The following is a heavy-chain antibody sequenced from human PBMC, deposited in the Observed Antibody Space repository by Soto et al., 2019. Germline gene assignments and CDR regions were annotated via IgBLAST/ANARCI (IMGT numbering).Heavy chain of an antibody. CDR3: TRVKGILVAAAFFDY. J-gene: IGHJ4*02. V-gene: IGHV3-48*01. CDR1: GFSFGTYI. Sequence: GSLRLSCEVSGFSFGTYIMAWVRQAPGKGLEWVSYISGSATSKFYADSVRGRFTISRDNGKNSLSLQMNSLTGEDTGVYFCTRVKGILVAAAFFDYWGRGTPVTVSP. D-gene: IGHD2-15*01. CDR2: ISGSATSK.